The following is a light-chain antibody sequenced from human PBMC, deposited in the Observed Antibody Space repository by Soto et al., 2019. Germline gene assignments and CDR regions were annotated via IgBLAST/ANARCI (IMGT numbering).Light chain of an antibody. Sequence: DIQMTQSPSSLSASVGDRITITCRAHESVGNWLAWYQQKPGKAPKLLIYAATTLQSGVPSRFSGRRSGTVFSLTVSSLQPEDFATYFCQKANRFPLSLRGRTKVDIK. CDR1: ESVGNW. J-gene: IGKJ4*01. V-gene: IGKV1D-12*01. CDR2: AAT. CDR3: QKANRFPLS.